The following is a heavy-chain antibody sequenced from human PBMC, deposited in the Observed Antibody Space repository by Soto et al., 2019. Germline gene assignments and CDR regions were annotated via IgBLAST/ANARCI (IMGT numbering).Heavy chain of an antibody. V-gene: IGHV4-34*12. CDR1: GGSFSAYY. J-gene: IGHJ5*01. Sequence: SETLSLTCAVYGGSFSAYYWSWIRQAPGKGLEWIGEIIHSGSTNPNPSLKSRVTISVDTSKNQFSLSLSSVTAADTAVYYCARSGRQQLGRRNWFDFWGQGTLVTVSS. CDR3: ARSGRQQLGRRNWFDF. D-gene: IGHD6-13*01. CDR2: IIHSGST.